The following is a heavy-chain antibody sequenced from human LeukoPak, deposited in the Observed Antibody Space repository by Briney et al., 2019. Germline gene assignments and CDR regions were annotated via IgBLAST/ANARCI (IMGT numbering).Heavy chain of an antibody. CDR2: IWYDGTNQ. V-gene: IGHV3-30*04. D-gene: IGHD3-22*01. CDR3: ARDAEDYFDSSASFDS. CDR1: GFTFSAYA. Sequence: GTSLRLSCAGSGFTFSAYAIHWVRQAPGKGLEWVAIIWYDGTNQNYADSAKGRFTISRDNSKNTVYLQMSGLRPADTAVYYCARDAEDYFDSSASFDSWGQGTLVTVSS. J-gene: IGHJ4*02.